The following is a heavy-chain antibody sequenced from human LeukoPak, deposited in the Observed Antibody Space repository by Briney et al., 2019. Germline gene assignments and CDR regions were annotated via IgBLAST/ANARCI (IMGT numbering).Heavy chain of an antibody. Sequence: ASVKVSCKASGYTFTNFPIGWVRQSPGQGLEWMGWISAYNGYTKSAPSLQGRVTMTTDTSTRTAYLQLRSLRSDDTAMYYCARVGGNYEGLIDYWGQGTLVTVSS. J-gene: IGHJ4*02. CDR3: ARVGGNYEGLIDY. CDR2: ISAYNGYT. CDR1: GYTFTNFP. D-gene: IGHD1-26*01. V-gene: IGHV1-18*01.